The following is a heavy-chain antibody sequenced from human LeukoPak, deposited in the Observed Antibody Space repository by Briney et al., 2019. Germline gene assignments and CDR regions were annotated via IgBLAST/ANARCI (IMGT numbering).Heavy chain of an antibody. CDR2: ISGSGDNT. J-gene: IGHJ4*02. CDR1: GFTFKDYY. D-gene: IGHD3-22*01. V-gene: IGHV3-23*01. Sequence: GGSLRLSCAGSGFTFKDYYLNWIRQAPGKGLEWVSGISGSGDNTYYADSVKGRFTISRDNSKNTLYVQVNSLGTEDTAAYYCAKGSYYDSSGSFYFDYWGQGTLVTVSS. CDR3: AKGSYYDSSGSFYFDY.